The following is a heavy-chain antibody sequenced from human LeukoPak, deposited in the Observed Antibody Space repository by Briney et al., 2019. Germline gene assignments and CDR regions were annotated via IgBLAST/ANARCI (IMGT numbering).Heavy chain of an antibody. Sequence: GGSLRLSCAAFGFTVSSNYMTWVRQAPGKGLEWVSGISGSDGSTYHADSVKGRFTISRDNSKNTLYLQMNSLRGEDTAVYYCAKNIGGLDYWGQGTLVTVSS. CDR2: ISGSDGST. D-gene: IGHD3-10*01. CDR3: AKNIGGLDY. J-gene: IGHJ4*02. V-gene: IGHV3-23*01. CDR1: GFTVSSNY.